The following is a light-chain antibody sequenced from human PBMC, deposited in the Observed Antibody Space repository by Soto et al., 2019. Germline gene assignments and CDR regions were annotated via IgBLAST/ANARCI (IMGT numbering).Light chain of an antibody. V-gene: IGLV1-44*01. CDR3: AAWDDSLNAVV. J-gene: IGLJ2*01. CDR1: TSNLGGNI. Sequence: QSVLTQPPSVSGTPGHKVSISCSGSTSNLGGNIVNWYQQLPGTAPKLLIYTNNQRPSGVPDRFSGSKSGTSASLAISGLRSEDEADFYCAAWDDSLNAVVFGGGTKLTVL. CDR2: TNN.